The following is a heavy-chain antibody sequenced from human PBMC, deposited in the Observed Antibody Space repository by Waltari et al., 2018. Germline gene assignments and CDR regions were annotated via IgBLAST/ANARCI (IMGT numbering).Heavy chain of an antibody. Sequence: EVQLVESGGGLVQPGWSLRLSCAASGFLFSGYEMSWVRLAPGQVRGKGWGVSYYDPRVGGTSYDSGAVRGRFTVSRDTATNSLFLQMNNLRVEDTAVYYCARSLQREKRFGEKIRQTYSTGMDVWGQGTTVT. CDR3: ARSLQREKRFGEKIRQTYSTGMDV. CDR2: DPRVGGTS. CDR1: GFLFSGYE. J-gene: IGHJ6*02. V-gene: IGHV3-48*03. D-gene: IGHD3-10*01.